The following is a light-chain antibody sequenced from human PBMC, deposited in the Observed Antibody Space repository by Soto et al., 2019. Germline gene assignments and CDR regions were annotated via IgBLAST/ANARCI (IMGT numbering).Light chain of an antibody. CDR3: SSYTTSSALNV. V-gene: IGLV2-14*01. CDR1: ISDFVLYND. J-gene: IGLJ1*01. Sequence: QSVLTQPASVSGSPGQSITISCSGTISDFVLYNDVSWYQQHPGKATKLTIYGVNNRISGVSSRFSGSKSGNTDSLTISGLQADDEDDYYCSSYTTSSALNVFGTGSKVTVL. CDR2: GVN.